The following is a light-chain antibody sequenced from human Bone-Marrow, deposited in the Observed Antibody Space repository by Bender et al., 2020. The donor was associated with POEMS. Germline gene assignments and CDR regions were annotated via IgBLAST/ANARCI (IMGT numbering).Light chain of an antibody. CDR3: SSYDGTTLVL. CDR1: SSDVGSYNL. CDR2: EVS. J-gene: IGLJ2*01. Sequence: QSALTQPASVSGSPGQSITISCTGTSSDVGSYNLVSWFQQHPNKAPKLMIYEVSKRPSGVSNRFSGSKSGNTASLTISGLQAGDEADDYCSSYDGTTLVLFGGGTKLTVL. V-gene: IGLV2-23*02.